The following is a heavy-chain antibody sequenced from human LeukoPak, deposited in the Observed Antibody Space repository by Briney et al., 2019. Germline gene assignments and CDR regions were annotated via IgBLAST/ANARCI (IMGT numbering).Heavy chain of an antibody. CDR3: ARRGYGSGSYYKKPFDY. CDR1: GGSFSGYY. Sequence: PSGTLSLTCAVYGGSFSGYYWSWIRQPPGKGLEWIGEINHSGSTNYNPSLKSRVTISVDTSKNQFSLKLSSVTAADTAVYYCARRGYGSGSYYKKPFDYWGQGTLVTVSS. D-gene: IGHD3-10*01. CDR2: INHSGST. V-gene: IGHV4-34*01. J-gene: IGHJ4*02.